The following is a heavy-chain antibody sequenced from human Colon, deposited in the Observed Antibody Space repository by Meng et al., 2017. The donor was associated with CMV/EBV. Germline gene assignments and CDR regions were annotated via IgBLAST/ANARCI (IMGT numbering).Heavy chain of an antibody. Sequence: YGGTFSGDYFSGRRQPHGKGLEWIGEIDHMESTNYNPSLKSRVTFSIATSNNQFSLRLNYVTAADTALYFCARRVGSGKYYFDYWSQGALVTVSS. J-gene: IGHJ4*02. CDR2: IDHMEST. CDR3: ARRVGSGKYYFDY. CDR1: GGTFSGDY. V-gene: IGHV4-34*01. D-gene: IGHD3-10*01.